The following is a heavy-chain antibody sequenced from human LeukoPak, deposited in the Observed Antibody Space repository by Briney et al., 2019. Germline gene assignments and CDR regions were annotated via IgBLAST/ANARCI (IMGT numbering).Heavy chain of an antibody. J-gene: IGHJ4*02. CDR2: ISSSSSYI. D-gene: IGHD3-22*01. Sequence: GGSLRLSCAASGFTFSSYSMNWVRQAPGKGLEWVSSISSSSSYIYYADSVKGRFTLSRDNAKNSLFLQMDSLRADDTAVYYCARLTFDSSGNRHFDYWGQGTLVTVSS. CDR3: ARLTFDSSGNRHFDY. CDR1: GFTFSSYS. V-gene: IGHV3-21*01.